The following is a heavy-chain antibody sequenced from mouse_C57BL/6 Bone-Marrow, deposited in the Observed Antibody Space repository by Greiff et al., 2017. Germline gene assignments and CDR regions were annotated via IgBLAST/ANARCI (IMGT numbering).Heavy chain of an antibody. CDR1: GYSFTDYN. D-gene: IGHD2-4*01. V-gene: IGHV1-39*01. CDR3: ARGYDYDYAMDY. CDR2: INPNYGTT. J-gene: IGHJ4*01. Sequence: VQLKQTGPELVKPGASVKISCKASGYSFTDYNMNWVKQSNGKSLEWIGVINPNYGTTSYNQKFKGKATLTVDPYSSTAYMQLNSLASEDSAVYYCARGYDYDYAMDYWGQGTSVTVSS.